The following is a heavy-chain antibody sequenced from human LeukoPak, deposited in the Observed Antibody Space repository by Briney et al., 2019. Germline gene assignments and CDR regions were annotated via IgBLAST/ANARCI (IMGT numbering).Heavy chain of an antibody. V-gene: IGHV1-46*01. CDR2: INPSGGST. D-gene: IGHD6-13*01. CDR3: ARDGEVNISNYYFDY. CDR1: GYTFTSYY. J-gene: IGHJ4*02. Sequence: ASVKVSCKASGYTFTSYYMHWVRQAPGQGLEWMGIINPSGGSTSYAQKFQGRVTMTRDTSTSTVYMELSSLRSEDTAVYYCARDGEVNISNYYFDYWGQGTLVTVSP.